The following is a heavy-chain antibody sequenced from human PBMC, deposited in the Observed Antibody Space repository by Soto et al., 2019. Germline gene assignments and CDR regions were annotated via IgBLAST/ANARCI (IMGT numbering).Heavy chain of an antibody. CDR2: IYSGGST. V-gene: IGHV3-66*01. Sequence: EGQLVESGGGLVQPGGSLRLSCAASGFTVSSNHMSWVRQAPGKGLEWVSLIYSGGSTYYADSVKGRFTFSRDNSKNTLYLQVNSLRVEDTAVYYCAGPGEQHRYWGQGTLVTVSS. D-gene: IGHD3-16*01. CDR1: GFTVSSNH. J-gene: IGHJ4*02. CDR3: AGPGEQHRY.